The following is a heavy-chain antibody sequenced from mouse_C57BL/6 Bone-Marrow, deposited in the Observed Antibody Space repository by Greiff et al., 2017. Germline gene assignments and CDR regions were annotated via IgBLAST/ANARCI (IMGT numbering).Heavy chain of an antibody. CDR3: ARDSYYYGSTPCAY. CDR1: GFTFSSDA. CDR2: ISGGGSYT. V-gene: IGHV5-4*01. J-gene: IGHJ3*01. Sequence: DVQLVESGGGLVKPGGSLKLSCAASGFTFSSDAMSWVRQTPEKRLEWVARISGGGSYTYYPDNVKGRFSISRDNAKNNLYLQMSHLKSEDTAMYYCARDSYYYGSTPCAYGGRGTGVTVSA. D-gene: IGHD1-1*01.